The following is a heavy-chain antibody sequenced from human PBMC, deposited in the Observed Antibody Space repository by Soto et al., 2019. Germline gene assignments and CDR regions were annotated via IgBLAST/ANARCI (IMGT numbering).Heavy chain of an antibody. CDR3: PKDQVYGDRNRFYY. CDR1: GFTFSSYA. J-gene: IGHJ4*02. Sequence: EVQLLESGGGLVQPGGSLRLSCAASGFTFSSYAMSWVRQAPGKGLEWVSAISGSGGSTYYADAVKGRFTISRDNSKNTLYLQMNSPRDKDTAVYYCPKDQVYGDRNRFYYWGQGTLVTVSS. CDR2: ISGSGGST. V-gene: IGHV3-23*01. D-gene: IGHD4-17*01.